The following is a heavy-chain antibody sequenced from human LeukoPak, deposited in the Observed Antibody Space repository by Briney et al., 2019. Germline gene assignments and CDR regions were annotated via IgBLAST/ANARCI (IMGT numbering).Heavy chain of an antibody. J-gene: IGHJ6*03. D-gene: IGHD6-13*01. CDR1: GYTFTSYG. V-gene: IGHV1-18*01. CDR2: ISAYNGNT. Sequence: ASVKVSCKASGYTFTSYGISWVRPAPGQGLEWMGWISAYNGNTNYAQKLQGRVTMTTDTSTSTAYMELMSLSSDDTAVYYCATCLIPAAGPIYYDYMDVWGKGTTVTVSS. CDR3: ATCLIPAAGPIYYDYMDV.